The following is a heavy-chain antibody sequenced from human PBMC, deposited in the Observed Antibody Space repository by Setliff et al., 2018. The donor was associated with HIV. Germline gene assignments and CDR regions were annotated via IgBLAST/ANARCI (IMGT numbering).Heavy chain of an antibody. CDR3: ARGTGSYGSDY. Sequence: SETLSLTCTVSGGSISSGSYYWSWIRQPAGKGLEWIGRIWTSGSTNYNPSLKRRVTISVDTSKNQFSLKLSSVTAADTAVYYCARGTGSYGSDYWGQGTLVTVSS. J-gene: IGHJ4*02. V-gene: IGHV4-61*02. D-gene: IGHD5-18*01. CDR1: GGSISSGSYY. CDR2: IWTSGST.